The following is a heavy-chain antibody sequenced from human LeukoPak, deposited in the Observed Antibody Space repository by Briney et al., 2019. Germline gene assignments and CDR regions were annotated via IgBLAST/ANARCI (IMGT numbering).Heavy chain of an antibody. Sequence: SETLSLTCAVSGYSISSGYYWGWIRQPPGKGLEWIGSVSHSGSTYYSPSLKSRVTISLDTSKSQFSLEVSSVTAADTAVYYCARGPGSWYFDYWGQGTLVTVSS. D-gene: IGHD6-13*01. J-gene: IGHJ4*02. CDR3: ARGPGSWYFDY. CDR2: VSHSGST. V-gene: IGHV4-38-2*01. CDR1: GYSISSGYY.